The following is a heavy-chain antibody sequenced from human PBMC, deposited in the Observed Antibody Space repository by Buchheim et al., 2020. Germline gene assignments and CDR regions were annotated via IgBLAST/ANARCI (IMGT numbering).Heavy chain of an antibody. CDR2: IRADGGST. V-gene: IGHV3-23*01. D-gene: IGHD1-1*01. CDR1: RFTFSTFA. Sequence: EVQLLESGGGLIQPGGSLRLSCAASRFTFSTFAMSWVRQAPGKGLERVSIIRADGGSTYHDDSVKGRFTISRDNSKNTEYLKMNTLTAEDTAVYYCARVGVAGTTWGDRGMDVWGQGTT. CDR3: ARVGVAGTTWGDRGMDV. J-gene: IGHJ6*02.